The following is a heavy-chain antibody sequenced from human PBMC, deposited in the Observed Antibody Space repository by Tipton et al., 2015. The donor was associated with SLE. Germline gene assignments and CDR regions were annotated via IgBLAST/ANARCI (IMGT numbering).Heavy chain of an antibody. CDR2: IQYDGTNK. D-gene: IGHD2-15*01. CDR3: GNYCSGGSCYSDYYYYGMHV. CDR1: GFSFGTYG. Sequence: SLRLSCAASGFSFGTYGMHWVRQAPGKGLEWVTFIQYDGTNKYYADSVKGRFTISRDNSKNTLYLQMTSLRAEDTAVYYCGNYCSGGSCYSDYYYYGMHVWGQGTTVTVSS. J-gene: IGHJ6*02. V-gene: IGHV3-30*02.